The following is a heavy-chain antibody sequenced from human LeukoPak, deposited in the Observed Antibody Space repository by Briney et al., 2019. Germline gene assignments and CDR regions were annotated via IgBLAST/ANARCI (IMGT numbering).Heavy chain of an antibody. D-gene: IGHD6-25*01. CDR2: IKQDGSDK. V-gene: IGHV3-7*01. CDR3: ARERHLDY. J-gene: IGHJ4*02. CDR1: GFTFSNYW. Sequence: GGSLRLSCAACGFTFSNYWMTWVRQAQGKGLEWVANIKQDGSDKYYVDSVKGRFTISRDNAKNSLYLQMNSLRAEDTAVYYCARERHLDYWGQGTLVTVSS.